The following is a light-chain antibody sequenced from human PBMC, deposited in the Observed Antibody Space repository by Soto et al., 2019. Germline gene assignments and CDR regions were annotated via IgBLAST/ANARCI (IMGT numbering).Light chain of an antibody. J-gene: IGLJ2*01. CDR1: SSDVGSYNR. Sequence: QSALTQPPSVSGSPGQSVTISCTGTSSDVGSYNRLSWYQQPPGTAPKLIMYEVNTRPSGVPDRFSGSKSGSTASLTISGLQAEDEADYYCSSYTAASTLDVIFGGGTKVTVL. CDR2: EVN. CDR3: SSYTAASTLDVI. V-gene: IGLV2-18*02.